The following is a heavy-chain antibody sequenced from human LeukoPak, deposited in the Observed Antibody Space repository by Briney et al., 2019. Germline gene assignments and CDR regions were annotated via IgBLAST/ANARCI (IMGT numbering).Heavy chain of an antibody. Sequence: SETLSLTCTVSGGSISSSSYYWGWIRQPPGKGLEWIGSIYYSGSTYYNPSLKSRVTISVDTSKNQFSLKLSSVTAADTAVYYCARGFRYCSGGSCYSPPAGFDPWGQGTLVTVSS. J-gene: IGHJ5*02. CDR1: GGSISSSSYY. V-gene: IGHV4-39*01. CDR3: ARGFRYCSGGSCYSPPAGFDP. CDR2: IYYSGST. D-gene: IGHD2-15*01.